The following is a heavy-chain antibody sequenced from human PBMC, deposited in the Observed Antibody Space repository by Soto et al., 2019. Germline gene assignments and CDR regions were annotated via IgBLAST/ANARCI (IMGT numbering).Heavy chain of an antibody. Sequence: QLQLQESGPGLVKPSETLSLTCTVSGVSISTTAYYWGWTRQPPGKGLEWIGSISYSGGTYHTPSRKSRVAISVDTTRNQFSLRLNSVTAADTAVYYCARHFYYESSGREGPFDSWGQGTLVTVSS. CDR2: ISYSGGT. CDR1: GVSISTTAYY. CDR3: ARHFYYESSGREGPFDS. J-gene: IGHJ4*02. D-gene: IGHD3-22*01. V-gene: IGHV4-39*01.